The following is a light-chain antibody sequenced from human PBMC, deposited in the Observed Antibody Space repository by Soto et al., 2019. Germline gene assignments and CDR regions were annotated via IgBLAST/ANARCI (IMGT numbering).Light chain of an antibody. CDR3: SSYTSSTNYV. V-gene: IGLV2-14*01. CDR2: EVS. J-gene: IGLJ1*01. Sequence: QSVLTQPASVSGSLGQSITISCTGTTSDVGAYNYVSWYQQHPGKAPKLIIYEVSYRPSGISNRFSGSKSGNTASLTISGLQAEDEADYYCSSYTSSTNYVFGTGTKVTVL. CDR1: TSDVGAYNY.